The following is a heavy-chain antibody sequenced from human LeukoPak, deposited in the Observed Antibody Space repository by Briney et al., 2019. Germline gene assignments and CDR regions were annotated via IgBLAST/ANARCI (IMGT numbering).Heavy chain of an antibody. D-gene: IGHD3-22*01. CDR3: AKDPFNYYYDLSLTID. Sequence: GGSLRLSCAASGFTFSSYGMRWVRQAPGKGLEWVAFIRYDGSNKYYADSVKGRFTISRDNSKNTLYLQMNSLRAEDTAVYYCAKDPFNYYYDLSLTIDWGQGTLVTVSS. CDR1: GFTFSSYG. J-gene: IGHJ4*02. CDR2: IRYDGSNK. V-gene: IGHV3-30*02.